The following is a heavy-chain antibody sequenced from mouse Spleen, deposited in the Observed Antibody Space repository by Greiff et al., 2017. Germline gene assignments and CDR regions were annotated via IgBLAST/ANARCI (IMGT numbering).Heavy chain of an antibody. V-gene: IGHV14-1*01. Sequence: VQLQQSGAELVRPGASVKLSCTASGFNIKDYYMHWVKQRPEQGLEWIGRIDPEDGDTEYAPKFQGKATMTADTSSNTAYLQLSSLTSEDTAVYYCTKTYYGNYGDYWGQGTTLTVSS. J-gene: IGHJ2*01. D-gene: IGHD2-10*01. CDR3: TKTYYGNYGDY. CDR1: GFNIKDYY. CDR2: IDPEDGDT.